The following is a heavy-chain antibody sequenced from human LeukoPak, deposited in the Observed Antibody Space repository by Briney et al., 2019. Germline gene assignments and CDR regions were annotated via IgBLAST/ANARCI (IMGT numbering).Heavy chain of an antibody. D-gene: IGHD2-21*01. V-gene: IGHV3-7*05. CDR2: IKEDGSEK. CDR1: GFTFSGYW. CDR3: VRDCGFHTFDY. J-gene: IGHJ4*02. Sequence: GGSLRLSCAASGFTFSGYWMTWVRQAPGKGLEYVVNIKEDGSEKYYVDSVKGRFTIFRDNTKNSLYLQMSSLRGDDTAVYYCVRDCGFHTFDYWGQGTLVTVSS.